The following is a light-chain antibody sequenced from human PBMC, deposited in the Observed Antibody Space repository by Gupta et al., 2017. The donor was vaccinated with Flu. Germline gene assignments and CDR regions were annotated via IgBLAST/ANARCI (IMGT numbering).Light chain of an antibody. V-gene: IGKV2-30*01. J-gene: IGKJ2*03. CDR2: KVC. CDR1: QSLVYSDGNTY. CDR3: MRDTHWPRDS. Sequence: DVVMTQSPLSLPVTIGQPASIPCRSSQSLVYSDGNTYMNLFQQRPGQCPGRLIYKVCNRDSGVPNRDSGSGSGTDFTLKISRGGAEDVGVYDCMRDTHWPRDSFGQGTKLEIK.